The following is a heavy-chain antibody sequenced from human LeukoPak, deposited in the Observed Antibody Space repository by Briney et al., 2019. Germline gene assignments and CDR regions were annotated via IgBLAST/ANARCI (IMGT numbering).Heavy chain of an antibody. CDR3: AKDLRRDSGWDIDY. CDR2: IYTGGSP. V-gene: IGHV3-66*01. Sequence: GGSLRLSCAASTFTVSTNYMTWVRQAPGKGLEWVSMIYTGGSPYYADSVKGRFTISRDNSKNTLNLQMNSLRADDTAVYYCAKDLRRDSGWDIDYWGQGTLVTVSS. D-gene: IGHD6-19*01. J-gene: IGHJ4*02. CDR1: TFTVSTNY.